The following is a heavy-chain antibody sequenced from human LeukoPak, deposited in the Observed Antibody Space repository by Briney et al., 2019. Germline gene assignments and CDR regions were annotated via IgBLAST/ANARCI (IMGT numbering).Heavy chain of an antibody. CDR2: ISSTSFTI. Sequence: GGSLRLSCAASGFTFSSYNMNWVRQAPGTGLEWLSYISSTSFTIFYADSVKGRFTISRDDAKNSLYLQMDSLRDEDTAVYYCARAYSSGSGVEALDVWGQGTMVTVSS. J-gene: IGHJ3*01. V-gene: IGHV3-48*02. D-gene: IGHD6-19*01. CDR1: GFTFSSYN. CDR3: ARAYSSGSGVEALDV.